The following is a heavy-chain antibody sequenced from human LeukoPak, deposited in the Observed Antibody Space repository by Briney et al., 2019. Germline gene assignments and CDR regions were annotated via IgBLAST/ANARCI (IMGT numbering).Heavy chain of an antibody. J-gene: IGHJ2*01. CDR3: ARRYCGGDCYSSQGRRYWYFDL. CDR1: GYTFTSYY. D-gene: IGHD2-21*02. Sequence: GASVKVSCKASGYTFTSYYMHWVRQAPGQGLEWMGIINPSGGSTCYAQKFQGRVIMTRDTSTSTVYMELNSLRSEDTAVYYCARRYCGGDCYSSQGRRYWYFDLWGRGTLLTVSS. CDR2: INPSGGST. V-gene: IGHV1-46*01.